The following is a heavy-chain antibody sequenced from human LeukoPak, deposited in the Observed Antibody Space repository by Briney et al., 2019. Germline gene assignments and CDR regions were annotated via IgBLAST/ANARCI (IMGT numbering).Heavy chain of an antibody. J-gene: IGHJ4*02. Sequence: ASVKVSCKASGYTFTSYYTHWVRQAPGQGLEWMGIIKPSGGSTLYAQKFQGGVTVTSDTSTSTVYVELSSLRSEDTAVYYCAREVPENFNFDYWGQGTLVTVSS. CDR3: AREVPENFNFDY. CDR1: GYTFTSYY. V-gene: IGHV1-46*01. D-gene: IGHD2/OR15-2a*01. CDR2: IKPSGGST.